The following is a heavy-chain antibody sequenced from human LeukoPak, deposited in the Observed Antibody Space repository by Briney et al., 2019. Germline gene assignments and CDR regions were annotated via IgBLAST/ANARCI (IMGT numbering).Heavy chain of an antibody. D-gene: IGHD1-26*01. J-gene: IGHJ4*02. CDR3: ARGVGKKWEF. CDR1: GGSFSGYY. V-gene: IGHV4-34*01. CDR2: INHSGST. Sequence: PSETLSLTCAVYGGSFSGYYWSWIRQPPGKGLEWIGEINHSGSTNYNPSLKSRVTISVDTSKNQFSLRLSSVTAADTAVYYCARGVGKKWEFGGQGTLVTVSS.